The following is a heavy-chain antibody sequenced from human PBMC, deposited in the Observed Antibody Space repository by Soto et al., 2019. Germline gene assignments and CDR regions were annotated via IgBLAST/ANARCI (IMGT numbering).Heavy chain of an antibody. CDR3: ARLGSYDILVGAPDGMDV. J-gene: IGHJ6*02. CDR1: GFTFSDYY. V-gene: IGHV3-11*01. D-gene: IGHD3-9*01. Sequence: GGSLRLSCAASGFTFSDYYMIWIRQAPVNGLEFVSYISSIFSTIYYADSVKGRFTISRYNAKNSLYLQMNSLRAYDTALYYFARLGSYDILVGAPDGMDVWGQGTTVTVSS. CDR2: ISSIFSTI.